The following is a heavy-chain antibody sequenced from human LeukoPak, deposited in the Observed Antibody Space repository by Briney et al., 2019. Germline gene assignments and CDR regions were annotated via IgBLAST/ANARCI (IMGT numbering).Heavy chain of an antibody. D-gene: IGHD5-24*01. J-gene: IGHJ4*02. Sequence: PGGSLRLSCAASGFTFRNFWMNWARQTPGKGLEWVASIMKDGGQKKYVDSVKGRFTISRDNAQNLVYPQLSSLRAEDTAMYYCVRDADFYKGDYWGQGTLVTVSS. V-gene: IGHV3-7*03. CDR2: IMKDGGQK. CDR3: VRDADFYKGDY. CDR1: GFTFRNFW.